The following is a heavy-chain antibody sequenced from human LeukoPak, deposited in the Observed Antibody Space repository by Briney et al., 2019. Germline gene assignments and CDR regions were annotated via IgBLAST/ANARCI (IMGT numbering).Heavy chain of an antibody. D-gene: IGHD4-17*01. CDR2: TFYRSKSYN. V-gene: IGHV6-1*01. J-gene: IGHJ4*02. Sequence: SQTLSPTCALSGDSVSSNSAACNCIRHSPSRGIEWRGRTFYRSKSYNDYAVSVKSRITINPVTSKNQFSLQLNSVTPEDTAVYYCARETVTNHIDYWGQGTLVTVSS. CDR1: GDSVSSNSAA. CDR3: ARETVTNHIDY.